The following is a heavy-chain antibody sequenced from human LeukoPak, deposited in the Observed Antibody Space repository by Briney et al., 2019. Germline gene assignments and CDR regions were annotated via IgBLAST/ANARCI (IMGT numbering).Heavy chain of an antibody. Sequence: SETLSLPCTVSGGPINSCLWGWIRQPPGKGLEWIGYIYYSGSTNYNPSLKSRVTISVESQNQFSLSLSSVTAADTAMYYCARDHGYSYDHWGQGTLVTVSS. D-gene: IGHD5-18*01. CDR3: ARDHGYSYDH. CDR1: GGPINSCL. V-gene: IGHV4-59*01. J-gene: IGHJ4*02. CDR2: IYYSGST.